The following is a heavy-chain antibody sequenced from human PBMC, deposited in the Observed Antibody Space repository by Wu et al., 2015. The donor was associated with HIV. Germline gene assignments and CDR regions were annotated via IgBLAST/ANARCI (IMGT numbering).Heavy chain of an antibody. D-gene: IGHD5-24*01. CDR2: INPNSGGT. V-gene: IGHV1-2*02. Sequence: QVQLVQSGAEVKKPGASVKVSCKASGYTFTSYYMHWVRQAPGQGLEWMGWINPNSGGTNYAQKFQGRVTMTRDTSISTAYMELSRLRSDDTAVYYCARGGWLQSVVARESFDYWGQGTLVTVSS. J-gene: IGHJ4*02. CDR3: ARGGWLQSVVARESFDY. CDR1: GYTFTSYY.